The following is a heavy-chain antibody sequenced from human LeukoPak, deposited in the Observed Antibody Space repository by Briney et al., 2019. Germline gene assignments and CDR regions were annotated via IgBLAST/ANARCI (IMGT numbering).Heavy chain of an antibody. J-gene: IGHJ5*02. CDR3: ARVKIFDFWSGYSHNWFDP. D-gene: IGHD3-3*01. Sequence: SETLSLTCTVSGGSISSYYWSWIRQPAGKGLEWIGRIYTSGSTNYNPSLKSQVTMSVDTSKNQFSLKLSSVTAADTAVYYCARVKIFDFWSGYSHNWFDPWGQGTLVTVSS. CDR1: GGSISSYY. V-gene: IGHV4-4*07. CDR2: IYTSGST.